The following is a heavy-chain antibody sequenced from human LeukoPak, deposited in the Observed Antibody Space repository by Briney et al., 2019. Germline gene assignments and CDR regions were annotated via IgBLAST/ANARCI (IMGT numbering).Heavy chain of an antibody. Sequence: ASVKVSCKASGYTFTSYDINWVRQATGQGLEWMGWMNPNSGNTGYAQKFQGRVTITADESTSTAYMELSSLRSEDTAVYYCATSRVVVPAAERARYYYYYYMDVWGKGTTVTVSS. CDR1: GYTFTSYD. V-gene: IGHV1-8*03. CDR2: MNPNSGNT. J-gene: IGHJ6*03. CDR3: ATSRVVVPAAERARYYYYYYMDV. D-gene: IGHD2-2*01.